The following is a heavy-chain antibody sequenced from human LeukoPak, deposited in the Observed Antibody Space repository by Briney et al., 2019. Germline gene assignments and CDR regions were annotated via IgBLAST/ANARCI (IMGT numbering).Heavy chain of an antibody. V-gene: IGHV5-51*01. CDR3: ARVAAAGTGSYYFDY. J-gene: IGHJ4*02. CDR1: GYSFTSYW. CDR2: IYPGDSDT. D-gene: IGHD6-13*01. Sequence: GESLKISCKGSGYSFTSYWIRWVRQMPGKGLEWMGIIYPGDSDTRYSPSFQGQVTISADKSISTAYLQWSSLKASDTAMYYCARVAAAGTGSYYFDYWGQGTLVTVSS.